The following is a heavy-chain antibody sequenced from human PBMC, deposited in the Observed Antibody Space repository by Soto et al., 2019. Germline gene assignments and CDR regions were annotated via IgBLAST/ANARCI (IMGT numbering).Heavy chain of an antibody. D-gene: IGHD3-3*01. CDR2: MNPNSGNT. J-gene: IGHJ5*02. V-gene: IGHV1-8*01. Sequence: ASVKVSCKASGYTFTSYDINWVRQATGQGLEWMGWMNPNSGNTGYAQKFQGRVTMTRNTSISTAYMELSSLRSEDTAVYYCARGHPSITIFGVVIDNWFAPWGKGTLVTVSS. CDR3: ARGHPSITIFGVVIDNWFAP. CDR1: GYTFTSYD.